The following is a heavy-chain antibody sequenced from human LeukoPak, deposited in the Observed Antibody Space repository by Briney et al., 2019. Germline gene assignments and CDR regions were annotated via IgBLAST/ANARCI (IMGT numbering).Heavy chain of an antibody. CDR2: IYYSGST. CDR3: ARLRYFDWFAWFDP. V-gene: IGHV4-39*07. CDR1: GGSISSSSYY. J-gene: IGHJ5*02. D-gene: IGHD3-9*01. Sequence: SETLSLTCTVSGGSISSSSYYWGWIRQPPGKGLEWIGSIYYSGSTYYNPSLKSRVTISVDTSKNQFSLKLSSVTAADTAVYYCARLRYFDWFAWFDPWGQGTLVTVSS.